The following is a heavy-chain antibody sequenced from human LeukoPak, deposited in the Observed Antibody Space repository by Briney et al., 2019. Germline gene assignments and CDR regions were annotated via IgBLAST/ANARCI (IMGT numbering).Heavy chain of an antibody. Sequence: SETLSLTCTVSGGSISSYYWSWIRQPAGKGLEWIGRIYTSGSTNYNPSLKSRVTMSVDTSKNQFSLKLSSVTAADTAVYYCARATYYYDSSGYIFDYWGQETLVTVSS. CDR1: GGSISSYY. CDR3: ARATYYYDSSGYIFDY. J-gene: IGHJ4*02. CDR2: IYTSGST. D-gene: IGHD3-22*01. V-gene: IGHV4-4*07.